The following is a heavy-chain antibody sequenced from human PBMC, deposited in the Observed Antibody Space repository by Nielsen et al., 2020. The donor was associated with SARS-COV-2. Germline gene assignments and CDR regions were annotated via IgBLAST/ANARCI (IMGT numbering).Heavy chain of an antibody. V-gene: IGHV4-59*01. Sequence: GSLRLSCTVSGGSISSYYWSWIRQPPGKGLEWIGYIYYSGSTNYNPSLKSRVTISVDTSKNQFSLKLSSVTAADTAVYYCARGSYDYVWGSYRHYFDYWGQGTLVTVSS. CDR2: IYYSGST. CDR1: GGSISSYY. CDR3: ARGSYDYVWGSYRHYFDY. D-gene: IGHD3-16*02. J-gene: IGHJ4*02.